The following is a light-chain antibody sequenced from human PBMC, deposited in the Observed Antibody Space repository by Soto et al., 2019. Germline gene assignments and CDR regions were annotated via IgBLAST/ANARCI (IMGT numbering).Light chain of an antibody. CDR3: QQYGSSGT. Sequence: EIVLTQSPGTLSLSPGDRGPLSCRASQSVSNNYLAWYQQKPGQAPRPLIYGASNRATGIPDRISGSGSGTDFTLTISRLEPEEFAVYYCQQYGSSGTFGQGTKVDI. J-gene: IGKJ1*01. V-gene: IGKV3-20*01. CDR2: GAS. CDR1: QSVSNNY.